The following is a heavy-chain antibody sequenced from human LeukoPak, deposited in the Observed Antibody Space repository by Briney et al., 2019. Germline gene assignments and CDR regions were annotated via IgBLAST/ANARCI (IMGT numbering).Heavy chain of an antibody. J-gene: IGHJ4*02. CDR2: ISYDGSNT. CDR3: AKDDQWEFRCSDY. Sequence: GGSLRLSCAASGFTFSSYAMSWVRQAPGKGLEWVAVISYDGSNTYYADSVKGRFTISRDNSKNTLYLQMNSLRAEDTAVYYCAKDDQWEFRCSDYWGQGTLVTVSS. V-gene: IGHV3-30*18. CDR1: GFTFSSYA. D-gene: IGHD3-10*01.